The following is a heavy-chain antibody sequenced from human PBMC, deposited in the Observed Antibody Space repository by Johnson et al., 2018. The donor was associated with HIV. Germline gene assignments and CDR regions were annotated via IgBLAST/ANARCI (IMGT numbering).Heavy chain of an antibody. CDR1: GFTFSSYA. CDR3: TTDWRALSSAWYRDAFDI. Sequence: EVQLVESGGGVVQPGRSLRLSCAASGFTFSSYAMHWVRQAPGKGLEWVSGISWNSGSIGYADSVKGRFTISRDNSKNTLYLQMNSLKTEDTAVYYCTTDWRALSSAWYRDAFDIWGQGTMVTVSS. CDR2: ISWNSGSI. V-gene: IGHV3-9*01. J-gene: IGHJ3*02. D-gene: IGHD6-19*01.